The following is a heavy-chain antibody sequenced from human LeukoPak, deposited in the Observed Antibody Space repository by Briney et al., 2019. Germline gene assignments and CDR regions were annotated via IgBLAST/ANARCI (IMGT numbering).Heavy chain of an antibody. CDR3: ARDLVWSYYFDY. CDR1: GFTVSSNY. CDR2: LYSGSNT. Sequence: PGGSLRLSCAASGFTVSSNYMSWVRQAPGEGLEWVSVLYSGSNTWYADSVKGRFTISRHNSKNTLYLQMNSLRAEDTAVYYCARDLVWSYYFDYWGQGTLVTVSS. D-gene: IGHD3-10*01. V-gene: IGHV3-53*04. J-gene: IGHJ4*02.